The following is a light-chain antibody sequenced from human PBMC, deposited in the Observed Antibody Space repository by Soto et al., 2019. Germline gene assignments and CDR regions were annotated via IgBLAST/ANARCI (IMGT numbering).Light chain of an antibody. CDR3: SSYTRRRTGV. CDR1: SSDVGGFNY. CDR2: EVS. V-gene: IGLV2-14*01. J-gene: IGLJ1*01. Sequence: QSVLTQPASVSGSPGQSITISCTGASSDVGGFNYVSWYQQHPGKAPKLMIYEVSNRPSGVSHRFSGSKSGNTASLTISGLQAEDEADYYCSSYTRRRTGVFGNGTKLTVL.